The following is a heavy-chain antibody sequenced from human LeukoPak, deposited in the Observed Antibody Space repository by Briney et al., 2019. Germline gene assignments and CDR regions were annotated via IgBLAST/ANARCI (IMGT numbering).Heavy chain of an antibody. Sequence: GGSLRLSCAASGFPFSSYSVTWVRQAPGKGLEWVANIKPDGTTKFYVDSVKGRFTISRDNALNSLYLQMNSLRAEDTAIYYCARSIPYGTTWYGRSDYWGQGTLVTVSS. J-gene: IGHJ4*02. V-gene: IGHV3-7*03. CDR1: GFPFSSYS. D-gene: IGHD6-13*01. CDR2: IKPDGTTK. CDR3: ARSIPYGTTWYGRSDY.